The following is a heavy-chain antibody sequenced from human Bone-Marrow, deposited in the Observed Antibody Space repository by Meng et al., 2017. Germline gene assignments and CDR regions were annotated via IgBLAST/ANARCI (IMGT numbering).Heavy chain of an antibody. CDR1: GFTFSSYD. CDR3: ARVRTTVTPLDAFDI. Sequence: GESLKISCAACGFTFSSYDMHWVRQATGKGLEWVSAIGTAGDTYYPGSVKGQFTISRENAKNSLYLQMNSLRAGDTAVYYCARVRTTVTPLDAFDIWGQGTMVTVSS. V-gene: IGHV3-13*03. CDR2: IGTAGDT. D-gene: IGHD4-17*01. J-gene: IGHJ3*02.